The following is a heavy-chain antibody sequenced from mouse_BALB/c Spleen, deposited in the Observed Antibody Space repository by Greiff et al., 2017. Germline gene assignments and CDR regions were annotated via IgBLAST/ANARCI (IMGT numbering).Heavy chain of an antibody. J-gene: IGHJ3*01. CDR3: ARGGGYYWFAY. CDR2: IYPRDGST. CDR1: GYTFTSYY. V-gene: IGHV1S12*01. Sequence: VKLQQSGPELVKPGASVKISCKASGYTFTSYYIHWVKQRPGQGLEWIGYIYPRDGSTNYNEKFKGKATLTADTSSSTAYMQLSSLTSEDSAVYFCARGGGYYWFAYWGQGTLVTVSA. D-gene: IGHD2-3*01.